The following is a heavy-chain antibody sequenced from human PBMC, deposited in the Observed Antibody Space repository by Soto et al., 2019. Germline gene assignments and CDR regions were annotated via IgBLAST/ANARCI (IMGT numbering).Heavy chain of an antibody. J-gene: IGHJ4*02. CDR3: ATDLSVVVSTTPFDY. CDR2: INSESSTI. CDR1: GFTFSYYS. V-gene: IGHV3-48*02. Sequence: EVQLVEAGGGLVQPGGSLRLSCTASGFTFSYYSLNWVRQGPGKGMEWIAHINSESSTINYADSVRSRFTISKDDAKDTLYLQMNSLTDEDTAMYYCATDLSVVVSTTPFDYWGRGTVVNVSS. D-gene: IGHD3-22*01.